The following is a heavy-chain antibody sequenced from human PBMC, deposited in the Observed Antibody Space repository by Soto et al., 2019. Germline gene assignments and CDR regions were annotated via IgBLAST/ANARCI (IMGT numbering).Heavy chain of an antibody. CDR3: ARGSPGYCSGGSCYSADY. V-gene: IGHV3-64*01. J-gene: IGHJ4*02. CDR2: ISSNGGST. CDR1: GFTFSSYA. D-gene: IGHD2-15*01. Sequence: GGSLRLSCAASGFTFSSYAMHWVRQAPGKGLEYVSAISSNGGSTYYANSVKGRFNISRDNSKNTLYLQMGSLRAEDMAVYYCARGSPGYCSGGSCYSADYWGQGTLVTVSS.